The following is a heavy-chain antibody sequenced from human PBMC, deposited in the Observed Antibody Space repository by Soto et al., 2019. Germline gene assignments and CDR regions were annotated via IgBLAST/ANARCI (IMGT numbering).Heavy chain of an antibody. V-gene: IGHV3-21*01. J-gene: IGHJ6*03. CDR3: ASPVHQVGYCSGGSCYGHDFYMDV. D-gene: IGHD2-15*01. CDR2: ISSGSSYI. CDR1: GFTFSTYS. Sequence: GGSLRLSCAASGFTFSTYSMNWVRRAPGKGLEWVSSISSGSSYIYYADSVKGRFTISRDNAKNSLYLQMNSVRAEDTAVYYCASPVHQVGYCSGGSCYGHDFYMDVWGKGTTVTVSS.